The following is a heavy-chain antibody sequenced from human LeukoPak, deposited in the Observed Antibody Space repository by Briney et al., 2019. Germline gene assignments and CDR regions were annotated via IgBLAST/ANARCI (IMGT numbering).Heavy chain of an antibody. V-gene: IGHV3-30*04. J-gene: IGHJ2*01. CDR3: ARDTGQWLGHWYFDL. Sequence: GGSLRLSCAASGFTFSSYAMHWVRQAPGKGLEWVAVISYDGSNKYYADSVKGRFTISRDNSKNTLCLQMNSLRAEDTAVYYCARDTGQWLGHWYFDLWGRGTLVTVSS. CDR2: ISYDGSNK. CDR1: GFTFSSYA. D-gene: IGHD6-19*01.